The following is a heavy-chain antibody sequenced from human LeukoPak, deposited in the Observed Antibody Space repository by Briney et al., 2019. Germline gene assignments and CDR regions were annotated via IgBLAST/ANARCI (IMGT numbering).Heavy chain of an antibody. CDR3: ARVQELTYYYYYGMDV. Sequence: ASVKVSCKASGYTFTTHDTNWVRQATGQGLEWLGWMSPNSGDTGYAQKFQGRVTITADESTSTAYMELSSLRSEDTAVYYCARVQELTYYYYYGMDVWAKGPRSPSP. CDR1: GYTFTTHD. V-gene: IGHV1-8*01. J-gene: IGHJ6*02. D-gene: IGHD1-1*01. CDR2: MSPNSGDT.